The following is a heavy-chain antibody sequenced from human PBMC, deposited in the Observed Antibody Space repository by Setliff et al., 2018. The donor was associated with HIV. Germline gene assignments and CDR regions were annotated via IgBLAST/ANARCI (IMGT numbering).Heavy chain of an antibody. Sequence: SETLSLTCAVYGGSFSGDYWVWIRQSPGKGLEWIGDISQTRSTNYDPSLKSRVTISVDTSKNQFYLRLSSVTAADTAVYYCARHGSNWFDPWGQGTQVTVSS. CDR3: ARHGSNWFDP. CDR2: ISQTRST. J-gene: IGHJ5*02. V-gene: IGHV4-34*01. D-gene: IGHD3-10*01. CDR1: GGSFSGDY.